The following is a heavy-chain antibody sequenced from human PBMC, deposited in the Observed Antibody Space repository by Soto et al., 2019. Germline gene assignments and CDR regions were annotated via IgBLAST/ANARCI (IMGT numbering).Heavy chain of an antibody. D-gene: IGHD1-26*01. CDR2: ISGSGGST. CDR1: GFTFSSYA. V-gene: IGHV3-23*01. CDR3: ARRGSGSYYDY. J-gene: IGHJ4*02. Sequence: EVQLLESEGGLVQPGGSLRLSCAASGFTFSSYAMRWVCQAPGKGLEWVSAISGSGGSTYYADSVKGRFTISRDNSKNTLYLQMNSLRAEDTAVYYCARRGSGSYYDYWGQGTLVTVSS.